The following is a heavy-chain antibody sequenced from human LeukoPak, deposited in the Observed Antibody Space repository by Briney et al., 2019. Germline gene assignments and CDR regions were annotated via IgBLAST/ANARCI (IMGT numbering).Heavy chain of an antibody. D-gene: IGHD5-24*01. CDR2: INHSGST. Sequence: SETLSLTCAVYGGSISGYYWSWIRQPPGKGLEWIGEINHSGSTNYNPSLKSRVTISVDTSKNQFSLKMSSVTAADTAVYYCARGGPRWLQYLIDYWGQGTLVTVSS. CDR1: GGSISGYY. V-gene: IGHV4-34*01. J-gene: IGHJ4*02. CDR3: ARGGPRWLQYLIDY.